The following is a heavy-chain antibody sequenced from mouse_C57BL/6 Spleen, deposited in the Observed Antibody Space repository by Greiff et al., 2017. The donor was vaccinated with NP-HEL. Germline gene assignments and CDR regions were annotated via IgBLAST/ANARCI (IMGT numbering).Heavy chain of an antibody. V-gene: IGHV1-54*01. CDR2: INPGSGGT. Sequence: VQLQQSGAELVRPGTSVKVSCKASGYAFTNYLIEWVKQRPGQGLEWIGVINPGSGGTNYNEKFKGKATLTADKSSSTAYMQLSSLTSEDSAVYFCARGGYDYDEGDFDYWGQGTTLTVSS. D-gene: IGHD2-4*01. J-gene: IGHJ2*01. CDR1: GYAFTNYL. CDR3: ARGGYDYDEGDFDY.